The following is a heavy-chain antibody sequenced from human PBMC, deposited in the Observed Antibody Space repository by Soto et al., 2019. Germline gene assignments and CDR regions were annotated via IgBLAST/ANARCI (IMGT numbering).Heavy chain of an antibody. CDR3: ARSFDYGYIHH. CDR2: VSPYNGNT. V-gene: IGHV1-18*01. D-gene: IGHD3-10*01. Sequence: ASVKVSCKASGGTFSSYAISWVRQAPGQGPEWMGWVSPYNGNTDYAQNLQGRVTMITDTSTSTAYMELRSLRSDDTAVYYCARSFDYGYIHHWGQGTLVTVSS. J-gene: IGHJ4*02. CDR1: GGTFSSYA.